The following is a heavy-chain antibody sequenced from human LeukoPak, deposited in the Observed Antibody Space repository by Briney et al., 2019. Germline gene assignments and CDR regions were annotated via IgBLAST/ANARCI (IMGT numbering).Heavy chain of an antibody. Sequence: GGSLGLSCSASGFTFSSYAMHWVRQAPGKGLEYVSAISSNGGSTYYADSVKGRFTISRDNSKNTLYLQMSSLRAEDTAVYYCVGGIAAAGTRYFDYWGQGTLVTVSS. V-gene: IGHV3-64D*06. J-gene: IGHJ4*02. CDR2: ISSNGGST. CDR1: GFTFSSYA. CDR3: VGGIAAAGTRYFDY. D-gene: IGHD6-13*01.